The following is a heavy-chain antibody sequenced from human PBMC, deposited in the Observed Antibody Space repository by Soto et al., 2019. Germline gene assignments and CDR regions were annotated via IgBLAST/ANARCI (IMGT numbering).Heavy chain of an antibody. D-gene: IGHD2-2*03. CDR2: INPSGGST. J-gene: IGHJ6*03. CDR1: GYTFTSYY. V-gene: IGHV1-46*03. Sequence: GASVKVSCKASGYTFTSYYMHWARQAPGQGLEWMGIINPSGGSTSYAQKFQGRVTMTRDTSTSTVYMELSSLRSEDTAVYYCATRYYGYCSSTSCMDVWGKGTTVTVSS. CDR3: ATRYYGYCSSTSCMDV.